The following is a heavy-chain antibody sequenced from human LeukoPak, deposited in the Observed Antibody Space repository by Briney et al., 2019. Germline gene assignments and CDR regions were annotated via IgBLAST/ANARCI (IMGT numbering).Heavy chain of an antibody. Sequence: SETLSLTCTVSSGSISSYYWSWIRQPPGKGLEWIGYIYYSGSTNYNPSLKSRVTISVDTSKNQFSLKLSSVTAADTAVYYCARGGKYYGDYWYFDLWGRGTLVTVSS. CDR1: SGSISSYY. CDR2: IYYSGST. D-gene: IGHD4-17*01. CDR3: ARGGKYYGDYWYFDL. V-gene: IGHV4-59*01. J-gene: IGHJ2*01.